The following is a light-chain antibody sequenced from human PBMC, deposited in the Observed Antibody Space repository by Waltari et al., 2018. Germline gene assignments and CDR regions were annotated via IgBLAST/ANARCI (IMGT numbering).Light chain of an antibody. Sequence: QSALTQPASVSGSPGQSITISCTGTSSDVGAYNFVSWYQQHPGKAPKLIICEVSKRPSWVSKRFSGSRSGNTASLTVSGIQAEDEADYHCSSYTSSSTLGFGGGTELTVL. J-gene: IGLJ2*01. CDR1: SSDVGAYNF. V-gene: IGLV2-14*01. CDR2: EVS. CDR3: SSYTSSSTLG.